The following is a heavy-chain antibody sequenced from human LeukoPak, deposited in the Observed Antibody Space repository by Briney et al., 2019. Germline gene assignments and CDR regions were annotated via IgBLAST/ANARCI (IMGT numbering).Heavy chain of an antibody. CDR2: ISGSGGST. Sequence: GGSLRLSCAASGFTFSSYAMSWVRQAPGKGLEWVSAISGSGGSTYYADSVKGRFTTSRDNSKNTLYLQMNSLRAEDTAVYYCAKGLHRQWLVPHYFDYWGQGTLVTVSS. J-gene: IGHJ4*02. D-gene: IGHD6-19*01. CDR1: GFTFSSYA. CDR3: AKGLHRQWLVPHYFDY. V-gene: IGHV3-23*01.